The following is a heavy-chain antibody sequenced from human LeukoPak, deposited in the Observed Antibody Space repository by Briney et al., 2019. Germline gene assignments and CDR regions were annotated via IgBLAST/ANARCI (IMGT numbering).Heavy chain of an antibody. CDR2: SNAGNGNT. J-gene: IGHJ3*02. Sequence: GASVKVSCKASGYTFTSYAMHWVRQAPGQRLEWMGWSNAGNGNTKYSQEFQGRVTITTDESTSTAYMELSSLRSEDTAVYYCARDTSLYYYDSSAKNAFDIWGQGTMVTVSS. CDR1: GYTFTSYA. D-gene: IGHD3-22*01. CDR3: ARDTSLYYYDSSAKNAFDI. V-gene: IGHV1-3*02.